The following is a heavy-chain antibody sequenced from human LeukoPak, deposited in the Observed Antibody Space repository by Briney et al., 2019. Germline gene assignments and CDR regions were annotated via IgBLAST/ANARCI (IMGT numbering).Heavy chain of an antibody. CDR3: ARERTTIFTMDV. D-gene: IGHD3-3*01. Sequence: GGSLRLSCAASGFSFSRYWMHWVRQAPGKGRVWVSRINGDGTTTSHGDSVKGRFTISRDNGKNTLYLQMNSLRADDTAIYYCARERTTIFTMDVWGKGTTVTVSS. CDR1: GFSFSRYW. CDR2: INGDGTTT. J-gene: IGHJ6*03. V-gene: IGHV3-74*01.